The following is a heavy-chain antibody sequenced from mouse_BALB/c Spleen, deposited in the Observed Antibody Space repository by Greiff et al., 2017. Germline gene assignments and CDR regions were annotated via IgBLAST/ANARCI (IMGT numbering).Heavy chain of an antibody. D-gene: IGHD4-1*01. CDR1: GFTFTDYY. CDR2: IRNKANGYTT. Sequence: EVKLMESGGGLVQPGGSLRLSCATSGFTFTDYYMSWVRQPPGKALEWLGFIRNKANGYTTEYSASVKGRFTISRDNSQSILYLQMNTLRAEDSATYYCARGTGTGWYFDVWGAGTTVTVSS. CDR3: ARGTGTGWYFDV. J-gene: IGHJ1*01. V-gene: IGHV7-3*02.